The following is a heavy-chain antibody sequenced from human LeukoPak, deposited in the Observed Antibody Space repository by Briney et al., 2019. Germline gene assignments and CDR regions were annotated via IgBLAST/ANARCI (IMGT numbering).Heavy chain of an antibody. CDR1: GFTFTNYW. V-gene: IGHV3-7*01. CDR3: ARGGYSSSWVFDY. J-gene: IGHJ4*02. CDR2: IKLDGSQK. D-gene: IGHD6-13*01. Sequence: PGGSLRLSCAASGFTFTNYWMSWVRQAPGKGLEWVANIKLDGSQKDYVDSVKGRFTISRDNAKNSLYLQMNSLRAEDTAVYYCARGGYSSSWVFDYWGQGTLVTVSS.